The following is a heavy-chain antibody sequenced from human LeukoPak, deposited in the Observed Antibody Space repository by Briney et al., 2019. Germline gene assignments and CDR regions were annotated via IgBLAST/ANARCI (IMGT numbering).Heavy chain of an antibody. Sequence: PGGSLRLSCAASGFTFSTYAMHWVRQPPGKGLERVAVMSFDGGDIQYADSVRGRFTISRDNSENTLFLQMNSLRTEDTAIYYCARDKWGSIDYWGQGILVTVSS. V-gene: IGHV3-30-3*01. D-gene: IGHD7-27*01. CDR3: ARDKWGSIDY. J-gene: IGHJ4*02. CDR2: MSFDGGDI. CDR1: GFTFSTYA.